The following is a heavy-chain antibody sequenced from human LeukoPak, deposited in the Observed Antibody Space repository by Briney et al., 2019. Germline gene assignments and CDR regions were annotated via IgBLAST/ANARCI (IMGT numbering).Heavy chain of an antibody. CDR1: GFTFSSYS. CDR3: AKSRNFYYYFMEV. J-gene: IGHJ6*03. CDR2: ITGGSSTIT. Sequence: GGSLRLSCAASGFTFSSYSMNWVRQAPGKGLEWLSYITGGSSTITYYADSVKGRFTISRDNSKNTLYLQMNTLRVEDTALYYCAKSRNFYYYFMEVSGRGTKVTISS. V-gene: IGHV3-48*01.